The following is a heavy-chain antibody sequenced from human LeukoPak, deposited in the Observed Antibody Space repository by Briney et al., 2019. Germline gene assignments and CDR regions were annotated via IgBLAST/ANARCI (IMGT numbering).Heavy chain of an antibody. D-gene: IGHD2-21*02. CDR2: IIPIFGTA. J-gene: IGHJ3*02. CDR1: GYTFTSYD. Sequence: SVKVSYKASGYTFTSYDINWVRQAPGQGLEWMEGIIPIFGTANYAQKFRGRVTITADESTSTAYMELSSLRSEDTAVYYCARGVSGIVVVTPDDAFDIWGQGTMVTVSS. CDR3: ARGVSGIVVVTPDDAFDI. V-gene: IGHV1-69*13.